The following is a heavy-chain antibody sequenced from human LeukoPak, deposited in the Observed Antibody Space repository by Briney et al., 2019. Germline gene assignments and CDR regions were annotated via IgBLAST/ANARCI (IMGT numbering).Heavy chain of an antibody. Sequence: ASVKVSCKASGYTFTSYYMHWVRQAPGQGLEWMGIINPSGGSTSYAQKFQGRVTITADESTSTAYMELSSLRSEDTAVYYCARDRIYCSGGSCPQPGDWGQGTLVTVSS. V-gene: IGHV1-46*01. J-gene: IGHJ4*02. CDR1: GYTFTSYY. CDR3: ARDRIYCSGGSCPQPGD. CDR2: INPSGGST. D-gene: IGHD2-15*01.